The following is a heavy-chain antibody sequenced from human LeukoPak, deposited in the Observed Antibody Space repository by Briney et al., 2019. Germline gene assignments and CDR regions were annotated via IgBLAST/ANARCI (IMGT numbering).Heavy chain of an antibody. D-gene: IGHD4-17*01. V-gene: IGHV4-39*07. CDR3: ARTYGDYSFAFDY. J-gene: IGHJ4*02. CDR1: GGSISSSSYY. Sequence: SETLSLTCIVSGGSISSSSYYWGWIRQPPGKGLEWIRCIYYSGTTYYNPSLRSRVTISVDTSKNQFSLKLSSVTAADTAVYYCARTYGDYSFAFDYWGQGTLVTVSS. CDR2: IYYSGTT.